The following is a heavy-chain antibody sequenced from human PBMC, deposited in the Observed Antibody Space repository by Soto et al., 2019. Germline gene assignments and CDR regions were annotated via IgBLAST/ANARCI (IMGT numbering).Heavy chain of an antibody. CDR2: VYYSGST. CDR3: ATGYYGDFDY. V-gene: IGHV4-59*01. J-gene: IGHJ4*02. CDR1: GGSISSYY. Sequence: SETLSLTCSVYGGSISSYYWTWIRQSPGKGLEWIGNVYYSGSTNYHPSLNSRVTISVDTSKNQFSLNLNSVTAADTAVYYCATGYYGDFDYWGQGLLVTVS. D-gene: IGHD3-9*01.